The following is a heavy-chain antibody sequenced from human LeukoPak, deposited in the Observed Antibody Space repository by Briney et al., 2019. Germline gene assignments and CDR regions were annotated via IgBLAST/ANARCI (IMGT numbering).Heavy chain of an antibody. J-gene: IGHJ6*03. CDR1: GYSFTSYW. D-gene: IGHD3-22*01. Sequence: NRGESLKISCKGSGYSFTSYWIGWVRQMPGKGLEWMGIIYPGDSDTRYSPSFQGQVTISADKSISTAYLQWSSLKASDTAMYYCARHKPLYYYDSSRYYYMDVWGKGTTVTVSS. CDR2: IYPGDSDT. V-gene: IGHV5-51*01. CDR3: ARHKPLYYYDSSRYYYMDV.